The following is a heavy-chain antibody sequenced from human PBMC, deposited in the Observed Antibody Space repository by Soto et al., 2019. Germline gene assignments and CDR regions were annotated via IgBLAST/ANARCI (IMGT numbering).Heavy chain of an antibody. CDR2: INPDSGGT. CDR3: ARDIGRRDGYQLD. CDR1: GYTFTGYY. Sequence: ASVKVSCKASGYTFTGYYMHWVRQAPGQGLEWMGWINPDSGGTNYAQKFQGRVTMTRDTSISTAYMELSRLRSDDTAVYYCARDIGRRDGYQLDWGQGTMVTVSS. J-gene: IGHJ3*01. V-gene: IGHV1-2*02. D-gene: IGHD1-1*01.